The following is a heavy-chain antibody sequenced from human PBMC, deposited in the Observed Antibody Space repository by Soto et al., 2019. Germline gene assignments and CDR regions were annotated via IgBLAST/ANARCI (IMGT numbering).Heavy chain of an antibody. Sequence: ASVKVSCKASGGTFSSYAISWVRQAPGQGLEWMGGIIPILGIANYAQKFQGRVTITADKSTSTAYMELSSLRSEDTAVYYCARESGLAAYCGGDCYYYFDYWGQGTLVTVSS. CDR3: ARESGLAAYCGGDCYYYFDY. D-gene: IGHD2-21*02. CDR1: GGTFSSYA. J-gene: IGHJ4*02. V-gene: IGHV1-69*10. CDR2: IIPILGIA.